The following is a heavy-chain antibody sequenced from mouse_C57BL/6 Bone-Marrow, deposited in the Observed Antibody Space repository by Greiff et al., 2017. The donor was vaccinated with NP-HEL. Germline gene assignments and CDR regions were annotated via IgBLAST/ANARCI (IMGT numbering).Heavy chain of an antibody. V-gene: IGHV5-4*01. CDR2: ISDGGSYT. Sequence: EVQRVESGGGLVKPGGSLKLSCAASGFTFSSYAMSWVRQTPEKRLEWVATISDGGSYTYYPDNVKGRFTISRDNAKNNLYLQMSHLKSEDTAMYYCARDPRRYYSNYDAMDYWGQGTSVTVSS. D-gene: IGHD2-5*01. J-gene: IGHJ4*01. CDR3: ARDPRRYYSNYDAMDY. CDR1: GFTFSSYA.